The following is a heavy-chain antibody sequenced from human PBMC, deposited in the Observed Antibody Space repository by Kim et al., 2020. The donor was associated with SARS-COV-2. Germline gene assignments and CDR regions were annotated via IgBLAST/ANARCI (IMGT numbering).Heavy chain of an antibody. J-gene: IGHJ6*02. V-gene: IGHV3-53*01. Sequence: YYAASVKGRFTISRDNSKNTLYLQMNSLRAEDTAVYYCARGVWVVSGMDVWGQGTTVTVSS. D-gene: IGHD2-21*01. CDR3: ARGVWVVSGMDV.